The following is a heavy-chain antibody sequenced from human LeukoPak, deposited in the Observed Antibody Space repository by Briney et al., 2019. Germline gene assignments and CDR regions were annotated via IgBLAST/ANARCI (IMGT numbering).Heavy chain of an antibody. CDR3: AREPYGDYFDY. CDR1: GFTVGTSY. Sequence: PGGSLRLSCAASGFTVGTSYMSWVRQAPGKGLEWVSVIFSDGSTYYADSVKGRFTISRDNAKNSLYLQMNSLRAEDTAVYYCAREPYGDYFDYWGQGTLVIVSS. D-gene: IGHD4-17*01. CDR2: IFSDGST. J-gene: IGHJ4*02. V-gene: IGHV3-53*01.